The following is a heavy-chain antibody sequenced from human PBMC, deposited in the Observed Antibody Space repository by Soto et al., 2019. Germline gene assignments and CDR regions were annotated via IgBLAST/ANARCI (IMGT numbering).Heavy chain of an antibody. V-gene: IGHV3-23*01. CDR1: GFTFSSYA. J-gene: IGHJ5*02. CDR3: AKGRRLGYCSGGSCYGPSFDP. Sequence: GGSLRLSCAASGFTFSSYAMSWVRQAPGKGLEWVSAISGSGGSTYYADSVKGRFTISRDNSKNTLYLQMNSLRAEDTAVYYCAKGRRLGYCSGGSCYGPSFDPWGQGTLVTVSS. D-gene: IGHD2-15*01. CDR2: ISGSGGST.